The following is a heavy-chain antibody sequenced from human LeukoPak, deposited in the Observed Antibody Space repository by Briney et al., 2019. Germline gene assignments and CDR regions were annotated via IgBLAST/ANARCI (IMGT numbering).Heavy chain of an antibody. CDR1: GYTLTELS. Sequence: GASVKVSCKVSGYTLTELSMHWVRRAPGKGLEWMGGFDPDDGETIYAQKFQGRLTMTEDTSTYTAYMELSSLESEDTAMYYCSTETSRFFDWSLSYWGQGTLVTVSS. J-gene: IGHJ4*02. CDR2: FDPDDGET. D-gene: IGHD3-9*01. CDR3: STETSRFFDWSLSY. V-gene: IGHV1-24*01.